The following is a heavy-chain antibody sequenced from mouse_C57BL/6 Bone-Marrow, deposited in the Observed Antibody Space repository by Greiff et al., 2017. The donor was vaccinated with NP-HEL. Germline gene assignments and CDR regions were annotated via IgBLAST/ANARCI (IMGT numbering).Heavy chain of an antibody. CDR2: IDPENGDT. V-gene: IGHV14-4*01. CDR3: RQLRLRNAMDY. J-gene: IGHJ4*01. Sequence: EVQLQQSGAELVRPGASVKLSCTASGFNIKDDYMHWVKQRPEQGLEWIGWIDPENGDTEYASKFQGKATITADTSSNTAYLQLSSLTSEDTAVYYCRQLRLRNAMDYWGQGTSVTVSS. D-gene: IGHD3-2*02. CDR1: GFNIKDDY.